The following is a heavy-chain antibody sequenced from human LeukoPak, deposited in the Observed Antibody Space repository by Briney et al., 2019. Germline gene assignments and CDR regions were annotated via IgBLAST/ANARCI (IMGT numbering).Heavy chain of an antibody. D-gene: IGHD3-10*01. CDR2: FDPEDGET. J-gene: IGHJ5*02. CDR3: ATTGLRANWFDP. V-gene: IGHV1-24*01. Sequence: ASVKVSCTVSGYTLTELSMHWVRQAPGKGLEWMGGFDPEDGETIYAQKFQGRVTMTEDTSTDTAYMELSSLRSEDTAVYYCATTGLRANWFDPWGQGTLVTVSS. CDR1: GYTLTELS.